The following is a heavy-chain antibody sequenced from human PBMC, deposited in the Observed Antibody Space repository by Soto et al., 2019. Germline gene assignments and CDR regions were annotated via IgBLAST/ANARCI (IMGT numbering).Heavy chain of an antibody. CDR1: GDSISVGYY. J-gene: IGHJ6*02. Sequence: SETLSLTCTVSGDSISVGYYWSWIRQHPGKGLEWIGYVSPSGTTYYNPSLKSRVSISTDTSKNQFSLEVSSVTAADTAVYYCARDRDSYGMDVWGQGTAVT. CDR3: ARDRDSYGMDV. V-gene: IGHV4-31*03. CDR2: VSPSGTT.